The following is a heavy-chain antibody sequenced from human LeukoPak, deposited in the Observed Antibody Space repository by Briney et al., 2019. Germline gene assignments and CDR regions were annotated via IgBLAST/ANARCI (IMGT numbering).Heavy chain of an antibody. V-gene: IGHV3-48*03. CDR2: ISSGGGTI. J-gene: IGHJ2*01. CDR3: ARRWARTGSPYWYFDL. Sequence: GGSLRLSCAASGFTFSSYEMNWVRQAPEKGLEWVSYISSGGGTIFYADSVKGRFTISRDSAKNSLYLQMDSLRAEDTAVYYCARRWARTGSPYWYFDLWGRGTLVTVSS. D-gene: IGHD3/OR15-3a*01. CDR1: GFTFSSYE.